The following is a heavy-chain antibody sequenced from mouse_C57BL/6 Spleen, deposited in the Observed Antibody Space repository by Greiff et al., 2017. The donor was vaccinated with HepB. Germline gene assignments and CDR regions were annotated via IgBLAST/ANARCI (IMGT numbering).Heavy chain of an antibody. CDR2: ISSGGDYI. Sequence: VQLKESGEGLVKPGGSLKLSCAASGFTFSSYAMSWVRQTPEKRLEWVAYISSGGDYIYYADTVKGRFTISRDNARNTLYLQMRSLKSEDTAMYYCTRDGDAGYYSFDYWGEGTTLTVSS. V-gene: IGHV5-9-1*02. J-gene: IGHJ2*01. D-gene: IGHD2-3*01. CDR1: GFTFSSYA. CDR3: TRDGDAGYYSFDY.